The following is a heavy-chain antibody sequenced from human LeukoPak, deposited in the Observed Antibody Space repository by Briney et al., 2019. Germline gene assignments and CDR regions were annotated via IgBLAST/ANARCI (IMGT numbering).Heavy chain of an antibody. CDR2: INHSGTT. CDR1: GGSFSGYY. V-gene: IGHV4-34*01. D-gene: IGHD3-10*01. Sequence: PSETLSLTCAVHGGSFSGYYWSWDRQPAGKGLEWIGEINHSGTTNYNPSLKSRVTISVDTSKNQFSLKLSSVTAADTAVYYCASLYYYGSGSHDWGQGTLVTVSS. J-gene: IGHJ4*02. CDR3: ASLYYYGSGSHD.